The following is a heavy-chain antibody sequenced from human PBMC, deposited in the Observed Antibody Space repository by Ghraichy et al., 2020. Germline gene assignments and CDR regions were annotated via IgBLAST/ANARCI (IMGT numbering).Heavy chain of an antibody. CDR1: GFSLSNARMG. CDR3: ARILWTVYGDYDAFDI. D-gene: IGHD4-17*01. J-gene: IGHJ3*02. CDR2: IFSNDEK. Sequence: SGPTLVKPTETLTLTCTVSGFSLSNARMGVSWIRQPPGKALEWLAHIFSNDEKSYSTSLKSRLTISKDTSKSQVVLTMTNMDPVDTATYYCARILWTVYGDYDAFDIWGQGTMVTVSS. V-gene: IGHV2-26*02.